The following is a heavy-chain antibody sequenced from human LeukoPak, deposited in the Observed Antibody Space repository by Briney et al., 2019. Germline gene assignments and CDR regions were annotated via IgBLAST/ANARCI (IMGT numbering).Heavy chain of an antibody. J-gene: IGHJ4*02. CDR1: GYRFTSYW. Sequence: GESLQISRKGSGYRFTSYWIGWVRQLPGKGLEWMGIIYPGDSDTRYSPSFQGQVTVSADKSISTAYLQWSSLEASDTAMYYCAIAGDSSTNCYRCFNYWGQGTLVTVSS. V-gene: IGHV5-51*01. CDR2: IYPGDSDT. CDR3: AIAGDSSTNCYRCFNY. D-gene: IGHD2-2*01.